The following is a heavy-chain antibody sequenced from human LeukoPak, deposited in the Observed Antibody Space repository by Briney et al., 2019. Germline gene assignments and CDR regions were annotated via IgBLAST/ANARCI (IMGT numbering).Heavy chain of an antibody. CDR1: GGSIRSGSHY. CDR3: AKRDDSGGNLVDL. D-gene: IGHD3-22*01. J-gene: IGHJ4*02. Sequence: SETLSLTWTVSGGSIRSGSHYWVWIRQPPGKGLEWIGSIYYSGSTYYNSSLENRVTISIDTSKNHFSLRLRSLSAADTSVYYCAKRDDSGGNLVDLWGQGTLVTVSS. CDR2: IYYSGST. V-gene: IGHV4-39*02.